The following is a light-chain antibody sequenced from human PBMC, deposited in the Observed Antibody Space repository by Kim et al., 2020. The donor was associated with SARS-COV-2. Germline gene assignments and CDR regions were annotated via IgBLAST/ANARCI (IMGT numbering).Light chain of an antibody. V-gene: IGLV3-21*04. Sequence: SYELTQPPSVSVAPGKTARITRGGNNIGSKSVHWYQQKPGQAPVLVIYYDSDRPSGIPERFSGSNSGNTATLTISRVEAGDEADYYCQVWDSSSDHPWVFGGGTQLTVL. CDR3: QVWDSSSDHPWV. CDR2: YDS. J-gene: IGLJ3*02. CDR1: NIGSKS.